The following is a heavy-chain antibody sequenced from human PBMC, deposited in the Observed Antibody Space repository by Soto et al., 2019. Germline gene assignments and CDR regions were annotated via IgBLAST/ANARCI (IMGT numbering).Heavy chain of an antibody. CDR2: INPATGAA. J-gene: IGHJ3*02. CDR3: AGGGGVGVAGSAAFDM. V-gene: IGHV1-2*02. CDR1: GYPVTAYY. Sequence: QLHLVQSGAVVKKPGASVTVSCSASGYPVTAYYMHWVRQAPGRGLEWMGGINPATGAAKYTQTFRGRVTMARDPSTSTVFMELSGLTSEDTAVFYWAGGGGVGVAGSAAFDMWGQGTLVTVSS. D-gene: IGHD3-3*01.